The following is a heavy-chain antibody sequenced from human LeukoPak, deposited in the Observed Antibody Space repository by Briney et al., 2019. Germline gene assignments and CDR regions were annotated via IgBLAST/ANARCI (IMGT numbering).Heavy chain of an antibody. CDR3: LAGGY. Sequence: SSETLSLTCAVYGGSFSGYHWSWIRQPPGKGLEWIGEINHSGSTNYNPSLKSRVTISVDTSKNQFSLKLSSVTAADTAVYYCLAGGYWGQGTLVTVSS. V-gene: IGHV4-34*01. D-gene: IGHD3-10*01. CDR2: INHSGST. J-gene: IGHJ4*02. CDR1: GGSFSGYH.